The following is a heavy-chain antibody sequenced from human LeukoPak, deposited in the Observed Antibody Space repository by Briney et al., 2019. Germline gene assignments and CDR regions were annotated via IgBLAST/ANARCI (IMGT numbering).Heavy chain of an antibody. CDR3: AREWVVMGYYYYYMDV. V-gene: IGHV3-53*01. Sequence: GGSLRLSCAASGFTVSSNYMSWVRQAPGKGLEWVSVIYSGGSTYYADSVKGRFTISRDDSKNTLYLQMNSLRAEDTAVYYCAREWVVMGYYYYYMDVWGKGTTVTISS. CDR2: IYSGGST. D-gene: IGHD4-23*01. CDR1: GFTVSSNY. J-gene: IGHJ6*03.